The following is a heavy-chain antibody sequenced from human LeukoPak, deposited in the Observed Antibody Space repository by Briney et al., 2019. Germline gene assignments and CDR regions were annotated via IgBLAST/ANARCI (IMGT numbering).Heavy chain of an antibody. CDR3: ARGPPESSSSDY. D-gene: IGHD6-13*01. CDR1: VYTFTSYD. Sequence: ASLNVSSKASVYTFTSYDIKWVRQATGQGREWMGWMKPNSGDTGYAQKFQGRVTMTRNTSIRTAYMELSSLRSEDTAVYYCARGPPESSSSDYWGQGSLGTV. J-gene: IGHJ4*02. CDR2: MKPNSGDT. V-gene: IGHV1-8*01.